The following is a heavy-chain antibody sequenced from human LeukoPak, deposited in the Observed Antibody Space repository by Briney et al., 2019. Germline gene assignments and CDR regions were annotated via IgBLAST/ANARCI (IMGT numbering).Heavy chain of an antibody. CDR3: AKVHEQSSAWSD. J-gene: IGHJ4*02. V-gene: IGHV3-7*01. CDR2: IKYEGSEE. D-gene: IGHD6-13*01. Sequence: PGGSLRLSCAASGFTLSKSWMSWVRQAPGKGLAWVANIKYEGSEEYYVDSVKGRFTISRDNAKNSLYLQMNSLRGEDTAVYYCAKVHEQSSAWSDCGQGNLVTVSS. CDR1: GFTLSKSW.